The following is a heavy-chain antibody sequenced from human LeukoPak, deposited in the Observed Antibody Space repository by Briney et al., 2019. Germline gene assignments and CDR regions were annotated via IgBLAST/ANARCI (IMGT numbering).Heavy chain of an antibody. V-gene: IGHV3-9*01. CDR3: ARTVAGYPYYYYYYMDV. CDR1: GLTFDDYA. D-gene: IGHD6-19*01. Sequence: GRSLRLSCAASGLTFDDYAMHWVRQAPGKGLEWVSGISWNSGSIGYADSVKGRFTISRDNAKNSLYLQMNSLRAEDTALYYCARTVAGYPYYYYYYMDVWGKGTTVTISS. J-gene: IGHJ6*03. CDR2: ISWNSGSI.